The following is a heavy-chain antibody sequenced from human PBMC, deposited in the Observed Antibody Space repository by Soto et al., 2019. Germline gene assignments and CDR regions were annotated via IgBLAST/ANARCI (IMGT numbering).Heavy chain of an antibody. Sequence: QITLKESGPTLVKPTQTLTLTCTFSGFSLSSTRMAVGWIRQPPGKALEWLALIYWDDDKRYSPFLKSRLTITKDTSKTQVVLTMSNMDPVDTARYYCAHIVVAGLGYYFDYWCQGTLVTVSS. CDR1: GFSLSSTRMA. J-gene: IGHJ4*02. V-gene: IGHV2-5*02. CDR3: AHIVVAGLGYYFDY. CDR2: IYWDDDK. D-gene: IGHD6-19*01.